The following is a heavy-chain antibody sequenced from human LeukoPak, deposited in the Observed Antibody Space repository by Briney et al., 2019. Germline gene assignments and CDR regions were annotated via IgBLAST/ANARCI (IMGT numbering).Heavy chain of an antibody. V-gene: IGHV4-39*07. Sequence: SETLSLTCTVSGGSISSSSYYWGWIRQPPGKGLEWIGEINHSGSTNYNPSLKSRVTISVDTSKNQFSLKLSSVTAADTAVYYCARGGYCSGGSCYSSDYWGQGTLVTVSS. J-gene: IGHJ4*02. CDR1: GGSISSSSYY. CDR3: ARGGYCSGGSCYSSDY. CDR2: INHSGST. D-gene: IGHD2-15*01.